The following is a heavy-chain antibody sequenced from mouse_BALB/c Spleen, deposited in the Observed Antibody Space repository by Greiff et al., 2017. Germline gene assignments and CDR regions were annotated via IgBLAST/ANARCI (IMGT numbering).Heavy chain of an antibody. J-gene: IGHJ1*01. CDR2: IDPSDSYT. Sequence: QVQLQQPGAELVKPGASVKLSCKASGYTFTSYWMHWVKQRPGQGLEWIGEIDPSDSYTNYNQKFKGKATLTVDKSSSTAYMELRSLTSEDTAVYYCASHGYYPTSWYFDVWGAGTTVTVSS. V-gene: IGHV1-69*02. CDR3: ASHGYYPTSWYFDV. D-gene: IGHD2-3*01. CDR1: GYTFTSYW.